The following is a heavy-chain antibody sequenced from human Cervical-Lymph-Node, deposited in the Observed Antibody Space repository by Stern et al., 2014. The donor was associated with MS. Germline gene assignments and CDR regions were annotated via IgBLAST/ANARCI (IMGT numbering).Heavy chain of an antibody. Sequence: QLVESGGGLVQPGGSLRLSCAASGFTFSNYWIHWVRQTPGKGLVWVSRINGDGSSTSYADSVKGRFTISRDNAKSSLYLQMNSLRAEDTAVYYCARGLYSSGWSPLYGMDVWGQGTAVTVSS. CDR1: GFTFSNYW. J-gene: IGHJ6*02. V-gene: IGHV3-74*02. CDR2: INGDGSST. D-gene: IGHD6-19*01. CDR3: ARGLYSSGWSPLYGMDV.